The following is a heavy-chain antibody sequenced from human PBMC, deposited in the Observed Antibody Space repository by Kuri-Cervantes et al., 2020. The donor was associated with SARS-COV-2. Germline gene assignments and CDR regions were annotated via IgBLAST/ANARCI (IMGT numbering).Heavy chain of an antibody. CDR3: AKGRGATSNYARGAFDI. Sequence: GGSLRLSCAASGFTFSSYAMSWVRQAPGKGLEWVAVIWYDGSNKYYADSVKGRFTISRDNSKNTLYLQMNSLRAEDTAVYYCAKGRGATSNYARGAFDIWGQGTMVTVSS. CDR2: IWYDGSNK. V-gene: IGHV3-33*06. CDR1: GFTFSSYA. D-gene: IGHD5-24*01. J-gene: IGHJ3*02.